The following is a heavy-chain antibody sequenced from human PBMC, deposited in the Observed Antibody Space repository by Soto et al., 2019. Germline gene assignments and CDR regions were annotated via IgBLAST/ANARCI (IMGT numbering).Heavy chain of an antibody. CDR1: GFTLSDHY. CDR2: TSNKANSYTT. D-gene: IGHD2-15*01. CDR3: ARGYHSFDM. Sequence: EVQLVESGGGLVQPGGSLRLSCAATGFTLSDHYMDWVRQAPGEGLEWVGRTSNKANSYTTIYAASVGGRFSISRDDSKNSLYLQMNSLKTEDTALYYCARGYHSFDMWGQGTMVIVSS. J-gene: IGHJ3*02. V-gene: IGHV3-72*01.